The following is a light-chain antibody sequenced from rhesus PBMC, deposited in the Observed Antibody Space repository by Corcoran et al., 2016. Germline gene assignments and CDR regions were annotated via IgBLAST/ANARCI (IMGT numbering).Light chain of an antibody. J-gene: IGKJ3*01. CDR2: KAS. CDR1: QGISSW. Sequence: DIQMTQSPSSLSASVGDRFTITCRASQGISSWLAWYQQKPGKAPKLLIYKASSLQSGVPSRFSGSGSGTDFPITISSLQPEDFTTYYCQQYKSVPFTFGPGTKLDIK. CDR3: QQYKSVPFT. V-gene: IGKV1-21*01.